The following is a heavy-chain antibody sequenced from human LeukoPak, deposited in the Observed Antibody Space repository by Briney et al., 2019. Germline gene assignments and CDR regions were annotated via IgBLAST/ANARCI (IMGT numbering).Heavy chain of an antibody. Sequence: GGSLRLSCVDSGFTASILYFHWVRQTPGKGLEWVSVIYTGGATYYADSVKGRFTISRDDSKNMMYLQMNSLRVEDTAIYYCATRNLHSSSDILKWGQGTLVTVSS. CDR2: IYTGGAT. J-gene: IGHJ4*02. CDR1: GFTASILY. D-gene: IGHD3-9*01. CDR3: ATRNLHSSSDILK. V-gene: IGHV3-66*04.